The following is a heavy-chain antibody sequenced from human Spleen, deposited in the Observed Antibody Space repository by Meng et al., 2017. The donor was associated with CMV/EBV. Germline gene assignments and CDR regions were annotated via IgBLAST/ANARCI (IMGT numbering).Heavy chain of an antibody. CDR3: ARDVVGATHFDY. D-gene: IGHD1-26*01. J-gene: IGHJ4*02. Sequence: QVHVVESGAEVKKPGASVKGSWKASGYTFTGYYMHWERQAPGQGLEWMGWINPNSGGTNYAQKFQGRVTMTRDTSISTAYMELGRLRSDDTAVYYCARDVVGATHFDYWGQGTLVTVSS. CDR1: GYTFTGYY. CDR2: INPNSGGT. V-gene: IGHV1-2*02.